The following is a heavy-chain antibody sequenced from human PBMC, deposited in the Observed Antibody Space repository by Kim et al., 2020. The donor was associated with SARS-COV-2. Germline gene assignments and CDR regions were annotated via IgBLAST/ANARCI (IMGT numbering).Heavy chain of an antibody. D-gene: IGHD3-10*01. V-gene: IGHV3-9*01. J-gene: IGHJ6*02. CDR1: GFTFSDYG. Sequence: GGSLRLSCAAHGFTFSDYGMHWVRQAPGKGLEWVAGISWNNGNKEYADSVKGRFTISRDNFKKSLFLQMNSPRIEDTALYFCVKSLVREQHGMDAWGEG. CDR3: VKSLVREQHGMDA. CDR2: ISWNNGNK.